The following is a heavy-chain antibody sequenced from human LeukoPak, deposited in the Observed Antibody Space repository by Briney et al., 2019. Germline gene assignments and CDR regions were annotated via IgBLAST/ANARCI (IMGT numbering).Heavy chain of an antibody. J-gene: IGHJ6*03. D-gene: IGHD2-2*01. CDR2: ISSSGSTI. CDR3: ARVPLVLAAPTYYYYMDV. V-gene: IGHV3-11*04. CDR1: GFTFSDYY. Sequence: GGSLRLSCAASGFTFSDYYMSWIRQAPGKGLEWVSYISSSGSTIYYADSVKGRFTISRDNAKNSLYLQMNSLRAEDTAVYYCARVPLVLAAPTYYYYMDVWGKGTTVTVSS.